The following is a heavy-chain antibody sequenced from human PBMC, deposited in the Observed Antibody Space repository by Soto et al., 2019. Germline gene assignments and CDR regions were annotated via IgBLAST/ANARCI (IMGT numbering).Heavy chain of an antibody. Sequence: GASVKVSCTASGYTFASYDVNWVRQATGQGLEWMGWMNPNSGNTGYAQKFQGRVTMTRNTSISTAYMELSSLRSEDTAVYYCARESTVPDELASSGMDVWGLGTTVTVSS. CDR1: GYTFASYD. D-gene: IGHD2-2*01. CDR3: ARESTVPDELASSGMDV. CDR2: MNPNSGNT. V-gene: IGHV1-8*01. J-gene: IGHJ6*02.